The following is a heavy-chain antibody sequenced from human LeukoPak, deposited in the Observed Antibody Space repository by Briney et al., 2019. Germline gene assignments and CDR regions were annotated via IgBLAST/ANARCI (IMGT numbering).Heavy chain of an antibody. Sequence: SETLSLTCTVSGGSISSSSYYWGWIRQPPGKGLEWIGSIYYSGSTYYNPSLKSRVTISVDTSKNQFSLKLSSVTAADTAVYYCANSYYDFWSGYPRGYYFDYWGQGTLVTVSS. D-gene: IGHD3-3*01. CDR3: ANSYYDFWSGYPRGYYFDY. V-gene: IGHV4-39*01. J-gene: IGHJ4*02. CDR2: IYYSGST. CDR1: GGSISSSSYY.